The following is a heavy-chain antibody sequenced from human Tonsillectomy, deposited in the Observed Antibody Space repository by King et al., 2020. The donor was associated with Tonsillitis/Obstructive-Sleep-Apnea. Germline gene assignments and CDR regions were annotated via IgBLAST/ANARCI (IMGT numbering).Heavy chain of an antibody. V-gene: IGHV3-15*01. CDR3: TTLNGYAFDI. J-gene: IGHJ3*02. CDR1: GFTFSSAW. D-gene: IGHD1-1*01. Sequence: VQLVESGGGLVKPGGSLRLSCAASGFTFSSAWMSWVRQAPGKGLEWVGRIKNKTDGGTIDYAAPVKGRFTISRDDSKNTLYLQMNSLKTEDTAVYYCTTLNGYAFDIWGQGTMVTVSS. CDR2: IKNKTDGGTI.